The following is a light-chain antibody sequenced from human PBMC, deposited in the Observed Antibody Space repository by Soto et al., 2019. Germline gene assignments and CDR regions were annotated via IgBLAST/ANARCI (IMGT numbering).Light chain of an antibody. CDR2: DAS. V-gene: IGKV1-5*01. CDR3: QQYSIDST. J-gene: IGKJ1*01. Sequence: DIQVTQSPSTLSASVGDRVTISCRASQSISSWLAWYQQKPGKAPKLLIYDASTLESGVPSRFSGSGSGTEFTLTISSLQPEDFASYHCQQYSIDSTFGQGTKVEIK. CDR1: QSISSW.